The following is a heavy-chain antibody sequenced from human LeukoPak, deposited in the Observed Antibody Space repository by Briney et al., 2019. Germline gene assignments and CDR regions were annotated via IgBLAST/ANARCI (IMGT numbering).Heavy chain of an antibody. CDR1: GGSISSSSYY. CDR3: ASLTGDPAGLVARDY. CDR2: IYYSGST. J-gene: IGHJ4*02. V-gene: IGHV4-39*07. Sequence: KPSETLSLTCTVSGGSISSSSYYWGWIRQPPGKGLEWIGSIYYSGSTYYNPSLKSRVTISVDTSKNQFSLKLSSVTAADTAVYYCASLTGDPAGLVARDYWGQGTLVTVSS. D-gene: IGHD7-27*01.